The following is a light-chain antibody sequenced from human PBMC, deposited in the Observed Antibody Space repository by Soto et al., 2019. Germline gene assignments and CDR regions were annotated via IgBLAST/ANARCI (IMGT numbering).Light chain of an antibody. J-gene: IGKJ1*01. Sequence: EIVLTQSPGTLSLSPGERATLSCRASQSVSSSYLAWYQQKPGQAPRLLIYGTSSRATGIPDRFSGSGSGTDFTLTISRLEPEDFAVYYCQQSASLWTFGHGTKVEIK. V-gene: IGKV3-20*01. CDR1: QSVSSSY. CDR2: GTS. CDR3: QQSASLWT.